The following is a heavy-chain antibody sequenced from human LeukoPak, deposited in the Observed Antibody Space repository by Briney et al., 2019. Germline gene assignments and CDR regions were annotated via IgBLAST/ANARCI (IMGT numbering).Heavy chain of an antibody. CDR2: IRYDGSKK. Sequence: PGGSLRLSCAASGFIFSSYGMHWVRQAPGKGLEWVAFIRYDGSKKYYADSVKGRFTISRDNSKNTLYLQMNSLRAEDTAVYYCAKDRRQNSYSSSWLDYWGQGTLITVSS. CDR1: GFIFSSYG. J-gene: IGHJ4*02. CDR3: AKDRRQNSYSSSWLDY. D-gene: IGHD6-13*01. V-gene: IGHV3-30*02.